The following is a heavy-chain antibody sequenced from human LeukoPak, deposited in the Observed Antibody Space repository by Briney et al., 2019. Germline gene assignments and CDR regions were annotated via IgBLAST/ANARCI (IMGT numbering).Heavy chain of an antibody. CDR2: ISGSGVST. Sequence: GGSLRLSCAGSGFTFSTYAMSWVRQAPGKGLEWVSAISGSGVSTHYADSVKGRFTISRDNSKNTLYLQMSSLRAEDTAVYYCAKELGPHYYYYYYMDVWGKGTTVTVSS. CDR1: GFTFSTYA. CDR3: AKELGPHYYYYYYMDV. D-gene: IGHD6-13*01. J-gene: IGHJ6*03. V-gene: IGHV3-23*01.